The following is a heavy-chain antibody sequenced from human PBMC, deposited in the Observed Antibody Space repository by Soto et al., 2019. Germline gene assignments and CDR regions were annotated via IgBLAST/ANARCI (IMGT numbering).Heavy chain of an antibody. Sequence: QAQLVQSGAEVKKPGASVKVSCKASGYTFTSYGISWVRQAPGQGLEWMGWISAYNGNTNYAQKPQGRVTMTTDTSTSTAYMELRSLRSDDTAVYYCARDLQQLELPYNWFDPWGQGTLVTVSS. J-gene: IGHJ5*02. V-gene: IGHV1-18*01. CDR2: ISAYNGNT. D-gene: IGHD6-13*01. CDR1: GYTFTSYG. CDR3: ARDLQQLELPYNWFDP.